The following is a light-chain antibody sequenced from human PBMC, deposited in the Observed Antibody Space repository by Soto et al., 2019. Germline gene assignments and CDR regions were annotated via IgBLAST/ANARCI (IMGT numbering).Light chain of an antibody. CDR2: GAS. J-gene: IGKJ5*01. CDR1: QGVASN. CDR3: QQYNNWPPLT. Sequence: EFVLAQSPGTLSLSAGERATLSCRTSQGVASNYLAWYQQKLGQSPRLLIYGASTRATGIPARFSGSGSGTEFTLTISSLQSEDVAVYYCQQYNNWPPLTFGQGTRLEI. V-gene: IGKV3-15*01.